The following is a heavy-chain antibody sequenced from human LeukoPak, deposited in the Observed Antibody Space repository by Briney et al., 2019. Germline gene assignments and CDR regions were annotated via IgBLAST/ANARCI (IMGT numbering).Heavy chain of an antibody. CDR1: EFTFNSYN. Sequence: GGSLRLSCAASEFTFNSYNMNWVRQAPGKGLEWVSSISSSSNYIYYADSVKGRFTISRDNAKNSLYLQMKSLRAEDTAVYYCARDSGNYLDAFDIWGQGTMVTVSS. CDR2: ISSSSNYI. V-gene: IGHV3-21*01. CDR3: ARDSGNYLDAFDI. J-gene: IGHJ3*02. D-gene: IGHD1-7*01.